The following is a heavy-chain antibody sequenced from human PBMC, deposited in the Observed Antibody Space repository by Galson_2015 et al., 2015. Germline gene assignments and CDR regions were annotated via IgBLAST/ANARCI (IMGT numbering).Heavy chain of an antibody. CDR3: ARDRTLDCSGGSCYRAFDI. J-gene: IGHJ3*02. CDR2: INAGNGNT. V-gene: IGHV1-3*01. Sequence: SVKVSCKASGYTFTSYAMHWVRQAPGQRLEWMGWINAGNGNTKYSQKFQGRVTITRDTSASTACMELSSLRSEDTAVYYCARDRTLDCSGGSCYRAFDIWGQGTMVTVSS. D-gene: IGHD2-15*01. CDR1: GYTFTSYA.